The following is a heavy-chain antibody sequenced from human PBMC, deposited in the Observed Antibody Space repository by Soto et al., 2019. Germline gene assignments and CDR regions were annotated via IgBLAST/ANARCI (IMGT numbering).Heavy chain of an antibody. J-gene: IGHJ4*02. Sequence: GGSLRLSCAASGFTFSSYAMTWVRQAPGKGLEWVSAISGGGTSTYYADSVKGRFTISRDNSKNTLYLQMNSLKAEDTAVFYCAKHFYSGVQIGPFDYWGQGTLVTVSS. V-gene: IGHV3-23*01. CDR1: GFTFSSYA. CDR2: ISGGGTST. CDR3: AKHFYSGVQIGPFDY. D-gene: IGHD1-26*01.